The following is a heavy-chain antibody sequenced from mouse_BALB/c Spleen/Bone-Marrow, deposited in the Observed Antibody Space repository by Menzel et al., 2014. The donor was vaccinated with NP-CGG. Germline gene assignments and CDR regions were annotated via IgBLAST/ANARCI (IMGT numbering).Heavy chain of an antibody. J-gene: IGHJ4*01. V-gene: IGHV14-3*02. CDR1: GFNIKDTY. CDR2: IDPANGNT. CDR3: ARWDGNYIYAMDY. D-gene: IGHD2-1*01. Sequence: EVQLQQSGAELVKPGASVKLSCTASGFNIKDTYMHWVKQRPEQGLEWIGRIDPANGNTKYDPKFQGKATITADTSSNTAYLQLSSLTSEDTAVYYCARWDGNYIYAMDYWGQGTSVTVSS.